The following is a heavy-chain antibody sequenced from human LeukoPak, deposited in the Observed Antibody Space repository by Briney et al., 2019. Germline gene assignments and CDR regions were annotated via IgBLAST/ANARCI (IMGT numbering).Heavy chain of an antibody. J-gene: IGHJ6*04. Sequence: GGSLRLSCAASGFTVSSNYMSWVRQAPGKGLEWVSVIYSGGSTYYADSVKGRFTISSDNSKNTLYLQMNSLRAEDTAVYYCARAPRKDDSSGYYAPGFLDVWGKGTTVTISS. CDR3: ARAPRKDDSSGYYAPGFLDV. D-gene: IGHD3-22*01. V-gene: IGHV3-53*01. CDR1: GFTVSSNY. CDR2: IYSGGST.